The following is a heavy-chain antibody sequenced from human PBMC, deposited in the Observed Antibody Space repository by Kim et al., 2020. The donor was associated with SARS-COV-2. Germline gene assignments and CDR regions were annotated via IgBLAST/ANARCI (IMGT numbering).Heavy chain of an antibody. CDR2: IYYSGST. Sequence: SETLSLTCTVSGGSISSSSYYWGWIRQPPGKGLEWIGSIYYSGSTYYNPSLKSRVTISVDTSKNQFSLKLSSVTAADTAVYYCARHLHQSPTTVTTSLYYFDYWGQGTLVTVSS. V-gene: IGHV4-39*01. CDR3: ARHLHQSPTTVTTSLYYFDY. J-gene: IGHJ4*02. D-gene: IGHD4-17*01. CDR1: GGSISSSSYY.